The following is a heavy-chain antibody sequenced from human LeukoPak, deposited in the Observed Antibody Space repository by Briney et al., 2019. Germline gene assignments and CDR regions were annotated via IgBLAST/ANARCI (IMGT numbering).Heavy chain of an antibody. CDR3: ARAIYDSSGYYYDVGYYFDY. D-gene: IGHD3-22*01. CDR1: GGTFSSYA. V-gene: IGHV1-69*05. Sequence: SSVKVSCKASGGTFSSYAISWVRQAPGQGLEWMGGIIPIFGTANYAQKFQGRGTITTDESTSTAYMELSSLRSEDTAVYYCARAIYDSSGYYYDVGYYFDYWGQGALVTVSS. CDR2: IIPIFGTA. J-gene: IGHJ4*02.